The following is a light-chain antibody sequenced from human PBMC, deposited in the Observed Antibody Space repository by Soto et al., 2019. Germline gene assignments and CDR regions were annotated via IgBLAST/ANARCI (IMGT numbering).Light chain of an antibody. CDR1: QDITSY. Sequence: DLQMTQSPSSLSASVRDRVTITCQASQDITSYLNWYQQKPGKAPKLLIYDASNLETGVPSRFSGSASGTDFTFTISSLQPEDIATYYCQQYDNLPLTFGGGTKVEIK. V-gene: IGKV1-33*01. CDR3: QQYDNLPLT. CDR2: DAS. J-gene: IGKJ4*01.